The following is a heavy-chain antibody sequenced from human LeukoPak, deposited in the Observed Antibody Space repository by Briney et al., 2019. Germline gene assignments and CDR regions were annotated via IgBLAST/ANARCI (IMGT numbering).Heavy chain of an antibody. CDR1: GGSISSGGYY. Sequence: SETLSLTCTVSGGSISSGGYYWSWIRQHPGKGLEWIGYIYYSGSTYYNPSLKSRVTISVDTSKNQFSLKLSSVAAADTAVYYCARGEYQLLSDWGQGTLVTVSS. D-gene: IGHD2-2*01. V-gene: IGHV4-31*03. J-gene: IGHJ4*02. CDR3: ARGEYQLLSD. CDR2: IYYSGST.